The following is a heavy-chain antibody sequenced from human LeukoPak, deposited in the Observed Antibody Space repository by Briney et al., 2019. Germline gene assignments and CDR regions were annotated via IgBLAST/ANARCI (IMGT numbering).Heavy chain of an antibody. CDR3: AGDVMSTALDAFDV. V-gene: IGHV4-59*11. D-gene: IGHD1-1*01. Sequence: SETLSLTCIVSGGSINSHYWSWIRQPPGKGLEWIGDIHYTGTTKYNPSVKSRVTISIDTSKNQFSLELSSVTAADTAVYYCAGDVMSTALDAFDVWGQGTMVTVSS. J-gene: IGHJ3*01. CDR2: IHYTGTT. CDR1: GGSINSHY.